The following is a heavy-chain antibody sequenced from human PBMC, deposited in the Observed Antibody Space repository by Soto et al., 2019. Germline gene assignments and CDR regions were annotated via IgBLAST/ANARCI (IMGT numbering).Heavy chain of an antibody. Sequence: VGALSLLCVDCEFTFSSYWMQEGREVPGKGLVWVSRINDDGSTTDYADSVKGQFTISRDNARNTLYLQMHSFRAEDTAVYYCARDLSGRADDWGQGTTVTVSS. CDR2: INDDGSTT. CDR1: EFTFSSYW. D-gene: IGHD3-10*01. V-gene: IGHV3-74*01. J-gene: IGHJ6*02. CDR3: ARDLSGRADD.